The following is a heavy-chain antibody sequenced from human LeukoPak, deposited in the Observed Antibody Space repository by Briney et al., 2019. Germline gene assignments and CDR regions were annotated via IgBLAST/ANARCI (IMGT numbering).Heavy chain of an antibody. CDR2: ISSTGNPR. Sequence: TAGSLRLSCTASGLTFSDYSMNWVRQAPGKGLEWVSYISSTGNPRHYAESVEGRFTNSRDNAKDSLYLQMNSLRTQDTALYYCAKDSGSYVYYMDVWGKGTTVTVSS. CDR1: GLTFSDYS. V-gene: IGHV3-48*04. CDR3: AKDSGSYVYYMDV. J-gene: IGHJ6*03. D-gene: IGHD1-26*01.